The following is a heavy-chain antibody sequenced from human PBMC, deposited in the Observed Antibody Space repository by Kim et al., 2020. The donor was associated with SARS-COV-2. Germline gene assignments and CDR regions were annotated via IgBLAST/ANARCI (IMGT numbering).Heavy chain of an antibody. CDR3: ARRVGWFGEFHFDY. V-gene: IGHV4-39*01. Sequence: SETLSLTCTVSGGSISSSSYYWGWIRQPPGKGLEWIGSIYYSGSTYYNPSLKSRVTISVDTSKNQFSLKLSSVTAADTAVYYCARRVGWFGEFHFDYWG. D-gene: IGHD3-10*01. J-gene: IGHJ4*01. CDR1: GGSISSSSYY. CDR2: IYYSGST.